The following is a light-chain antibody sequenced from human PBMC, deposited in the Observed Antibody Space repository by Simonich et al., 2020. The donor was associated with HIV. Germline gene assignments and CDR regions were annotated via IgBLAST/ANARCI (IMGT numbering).Light chain of an antibody. CDR2: LGS. V-gene: IGKV2-28*01. CDR3: MQALQTPFT. J-gene: IGKJ3*01. CDR1: QSLLQINAYNY. Sequence: DIVMTQSPLSLPVTPGEPASISCKSSQSLLQINAYNYLDWYLQKPGQSPQLLIYLGSNRASGVPDRFSGSGSGTDFTLKISRVEAEDVGVYYCMQALQTPFTFGPGTRVDIK.